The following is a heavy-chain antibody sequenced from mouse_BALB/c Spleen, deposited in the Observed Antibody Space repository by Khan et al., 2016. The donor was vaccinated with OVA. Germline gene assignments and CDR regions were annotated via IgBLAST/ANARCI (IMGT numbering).Heavy chain of an antibody. CDR3: TRGGHGSPFDY. Sequence: EVQLQQSGPELVKPGASVKIPCKASGYTFTDYNMYWVKQSHGKSLEWIGDITTNNGGTIYNQRFKGKATLTVDKSSSTAYMELRSLTSEDTAVYYCTRGGHGSPFDYWGQGTTLTVSS. D-gene: IGHD1-1*01. CDR2: ITTNNGGT. V-gene: IGHV1-18*01. CDR1: GYTFTDYN. J-gene: IGHJ2*01.